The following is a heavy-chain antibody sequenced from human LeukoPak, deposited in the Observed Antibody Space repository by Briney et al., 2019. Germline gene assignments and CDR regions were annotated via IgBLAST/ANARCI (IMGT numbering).Heavy chain of an antibody. CDR3: GXXXXXXXXXXXXWFXP. CDR2: IYYSGST. V-gene: IGHV4-59*12. CDR1: GXXXXXYX. Sequence: SGXXXXXYXWSWTRQPPGXGLXWXGYIYYSGSTNYNPSLKRRVTISVDTXXNQFSLKLSSVTAADTAVYYCGXXXXXXXXXXXXWFXPWGQGTLVTVSS. J-gene: IGHJ5*02.